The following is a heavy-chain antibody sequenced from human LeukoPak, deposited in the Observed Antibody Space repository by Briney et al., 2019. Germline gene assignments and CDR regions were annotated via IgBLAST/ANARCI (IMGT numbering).Heavy chain of an antibody. V-gene: IGHV3-21*01. CDR3: ARAISDYDASDI. CDR1: GGSISSYY. Sequence: ETLSLTCTVSGGSISSYYWSWVRQAPGKGLEWVSSISSSSSFVYYADSVKGRFTISRDNAKNSLYLQMNSLRAEDTAVYYCARAISDYDASDIWGQGTMVTVSS. CDR2: ISSSSSFV. J-gene: IGHJ3*02. D-gene: IGHD4-17*01.